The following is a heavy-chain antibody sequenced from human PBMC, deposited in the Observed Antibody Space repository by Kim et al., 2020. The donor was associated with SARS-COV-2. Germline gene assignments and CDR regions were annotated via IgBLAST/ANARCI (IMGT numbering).Heavy chain of an antibody. D-gene: IGHD2-8*01. Sequence: GGSLRLSCAASGFIFDDYDMNWVRQPPGKGLEWVAGIGWNGANIGYAASVKGRFTISRDSAKKSVHLQMNSLKTEDTALYYCAKTNHYYGMDVWGQGTTVIVSS. CDR2: IGWNGANI. CDR1: GFIFDDYD. V-gene: IGHV3-9*01. CDR3: AKTNHYYGMDV. J-gene: IGHJ6*02.